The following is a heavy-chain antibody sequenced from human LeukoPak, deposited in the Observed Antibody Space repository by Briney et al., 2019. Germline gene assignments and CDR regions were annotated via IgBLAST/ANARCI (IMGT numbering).Heavy chain of an antibody. V-gene: IGHV3-7*01. Sequence: GGSLRLSCAASGFTFSSYWMSWVRQAPGKGLEWVANIKQDGSGKYYVDSVKGRFTISRDNAKNSLYLQMNSLRAEDTAVYYCARDQDNSDFDYWGQGTLVTVSS. CDR1: GFTFSSYW. CDR3: ARDQDNSDFDY. D-gene: IGHD1-20*01. CDR2: IKQDGSGK. J-gene: IGHJ4*02.